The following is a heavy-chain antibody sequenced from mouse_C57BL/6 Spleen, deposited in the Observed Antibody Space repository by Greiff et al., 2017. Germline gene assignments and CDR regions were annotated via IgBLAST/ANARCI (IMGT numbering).Heavy chain of an antibody. D-gene: IGHD1-1*01. Sequence: VQLQQPGTELVKPGASVKLSCKASGYTFTSYWMHWVKQRPGQGLEWIGNINPSNGGTNYNEKFKGKATLTVDKSSSTAYMQLSSLTSEDSAVYYCAREFYYYGSSLDYWGQGTTLTVSS. J-gene: IGHJ2*01. CDR2: INPSNGGT. CDR3: AREFYYYGSSLDY. V-gene: IGHV1-53*01. CDR1: GYTFTSYW.